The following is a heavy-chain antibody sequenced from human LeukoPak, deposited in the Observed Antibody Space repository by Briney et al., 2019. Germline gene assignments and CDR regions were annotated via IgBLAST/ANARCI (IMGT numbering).Heavy chain of an antibody. CDR3: ATAAGGYCSSTSCFTFDY. CDR1: GNTLTEIS. CDR2: FDPEDGKT. J-gene: IGHJ4*02. D-gene: IGHD2-2*01. V-gene: IGHV1-24*01. Sequence: GASVKVSCKVSGNTLTEISMHWVRQAPGKGLEWMGGFDPEDGKTISAQKFQGRVTMTEDTSTDTAYMELSSLRSEDTAVYYCATAAGGYCSSTSCFTFDYWGQGTLVTVSS.